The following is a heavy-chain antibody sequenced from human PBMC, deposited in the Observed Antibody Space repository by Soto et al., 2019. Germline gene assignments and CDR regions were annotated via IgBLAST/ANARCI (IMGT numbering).Heavy chain of an antibody. V-gene: IGHV3-30*18. CDR1: GFTFSSYG. CDR2: ISYDGSNK. J-gene: IGHJ5*02. D-gene: IGHD6-19*01. Sequence: GGSLRLSCAASGFTFSSYGMHWVRQAPGKGLEWVAVISYDGSNKYYADSVKGRFTISRDNSKNTLYLQMNSLRAEDTAVYYCAKDWGIAVAGPNWFDPWGQGTLVTVSS. CDR3: AKDWGIAVAGPNWFDP.